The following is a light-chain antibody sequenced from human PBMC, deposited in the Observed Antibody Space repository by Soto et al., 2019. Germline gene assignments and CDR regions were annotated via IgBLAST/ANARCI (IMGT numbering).Light chain of an antibody. Sequence: EIVMTQSPATLSVSPGGRATLSCRASQSISDTLAWYQQKPGQAPRLLIYSASRRATGFPARFSGSGSGTDFTLTISSLQSEDFAVYYCQQYNNWPWTFGQGTKVEIK. J-gene: IGKJ1*01. CDR1: QSISDT. CDR3: QQYNNWPWT. CDR2: SAS. V-gene: IGKV3-15*01.